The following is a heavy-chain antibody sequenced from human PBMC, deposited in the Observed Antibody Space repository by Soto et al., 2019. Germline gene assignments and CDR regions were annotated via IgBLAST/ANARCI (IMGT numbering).Heavy chain of an antibody. CDR2: INDGGST. CDR3: ARGPKKLIY. Sequence: QVQLQQWGARLLKPSETLSLTCGVSGGSFSGYYWTWIRQPPGKGLEWIGAINDGGSTNYNPSLKSRVTMSVDTSKNQFSLKLDSMTAADTAVYYCARGPKKLIYWSQGTLVTVSS. J-gene: IGHJ4*02. D-gene: IGHD2-8*01. CDR1: GGSFSGYY. V-gene: IGHV4-34*02.